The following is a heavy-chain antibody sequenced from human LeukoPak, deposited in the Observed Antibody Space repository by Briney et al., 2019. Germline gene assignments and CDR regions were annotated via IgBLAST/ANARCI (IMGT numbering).Heavy chain of an antibody. CDR2: ITGNGGTT. V-gene: IGHV3-23*01. CDR3: AELGITMIGGV. D-gene: IGHD3-10*02. Sequence: RGTQRLSCAASGFSFSNYGMNWVRQAPGKGLEWVSGITGNGGTTYYADSVKGRFTISRDNSTNTVYLQMNSLRAEDTAVYYCAELGITMIGGVWGKGTTVTISS. J-gene: IGHJ6*04. CDR1: GFSFSNYG.